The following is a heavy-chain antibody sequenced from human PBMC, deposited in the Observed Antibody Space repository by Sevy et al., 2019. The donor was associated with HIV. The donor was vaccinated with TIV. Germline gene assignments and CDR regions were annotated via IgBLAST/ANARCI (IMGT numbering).Heavy chain of an antibody. CDR3: ARVWSGSTYYYYYGLDV. CDR1: GYSISSGYY. D-gene: IGHD1-26*01. CDR2: ISHSGST. V-gene: IGHV4-38-2*01. J-gene: IGHJ6*02. Sequence: SETQSLTCVVSGYSISSGYYWGWIRQPPGKGLEWIGSISHSGSTYYNPSLKSRVTISVDTSKNQFSLKLSSVTAADTAVYYCARVWSGSTYYYYYGLDVWGQGTTVTVSS.